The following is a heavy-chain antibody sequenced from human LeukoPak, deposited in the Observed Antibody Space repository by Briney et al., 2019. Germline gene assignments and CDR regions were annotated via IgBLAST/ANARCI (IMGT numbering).Heavy chain of an antibody. V-gene: IGHV3-30*18. Sequence: GGSLRLSCEASGFSVGDNYMTWVRQAPGKGLEWVAVISSDGKTEIYADSVRGRFTISRDNSKGTHYLQMNSLRSEDTAVYYCAKDLGRYRNNYFDYWGQGSPVTVSS. CDR3: AKDLGRYRNNYFDY. D-gene: IGHD1-26*01. J-gene: IGHJ4*02. CDR1: GFSVGDNY. CDR2: ISSDGKTE.